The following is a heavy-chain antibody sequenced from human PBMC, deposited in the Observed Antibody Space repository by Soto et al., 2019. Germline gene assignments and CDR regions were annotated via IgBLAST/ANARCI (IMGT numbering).Heavy chain of an antibody. CDR3: ARPSTGTTGSFYFDY. CDR1: GYTFTSYA. D-gene: IGHD1-1*01. J-gene: IGHJ4*02. CDR2: INAGNGNT. Sequence: RASVKVSCKASGYTFTSYAMHWVRQAPGQRLEWMGWINAGNGNTKYSQKFQGRVTITRDTSASTAYMELSSLRSEDTAVYYCARPSTGTTGSFYFDYWGQGTLVTVSS. V-gene: IGHV1-3*01.